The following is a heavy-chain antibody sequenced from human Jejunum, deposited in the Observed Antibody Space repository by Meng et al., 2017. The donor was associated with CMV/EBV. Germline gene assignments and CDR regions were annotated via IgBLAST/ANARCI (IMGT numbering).Heavy chain of an antibody. CDR3: AKLHPSTTSSFFDY. J-gene: IGHJ4*02. CDR1: GFTFSTYA. D-gene: IGHD6-6*01. Sequence: VQLLGVGEAWIQPGGSLGPSCAASGFTFSTYAMTWVRQAPGKGLEWVSTVSQGGTITYYADSVKGRFTISRDNSKNTLYVQMNSLRAEDTAVYYCAKLHPSTTSSFFDYWGQGTLVTVSS. V-gene: IGHV3-23*01. CDR2: VSQGGTIT.